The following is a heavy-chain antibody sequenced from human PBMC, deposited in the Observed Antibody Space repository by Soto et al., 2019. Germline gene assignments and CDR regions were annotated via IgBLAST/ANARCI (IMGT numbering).Heavy chain of an antibody. J-gene: IGHJ6*02. Sequence: GGSLRLSCAASGFTFRHYSMHWVRQAPGKGLEWVSYISSSGSPRYYADSVKGRFTISRDNAKNSLYLQMNSLRAEDTAVYYCARGTRGYSYGNGMDVWGQGTTVTVSS. D-gene: IGHD5-18*01. CDR2: ISSSGSPR. V-gene: IGHV3-48*04. CDR3: ARGTRGYSYGNGMDV. CDR1: GFTFRHYS.